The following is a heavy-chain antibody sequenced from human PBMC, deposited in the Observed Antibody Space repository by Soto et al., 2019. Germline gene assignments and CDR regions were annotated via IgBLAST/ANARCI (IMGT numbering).Heavy chain of an antibody. Sequence: QVQLVESGGGVVQPGRSLRLSCAASGFTFSSYGMHWVRQAPGKGLEWVAVISYDGSNKYYADSVKGRFTISRDNSKNTRDPQMNSLRAEDTAVYYGAKDHYDQDAFDIWGQGTMVTVSS. CDR2: ISYDGSNK. J-gene: IGHJ3*02. CDR3: AKDHYDQDAFDI. D-gene: IGHD3-3*01. V-gene: IGHV3-30*18. CDR1: GFTFSSYG.